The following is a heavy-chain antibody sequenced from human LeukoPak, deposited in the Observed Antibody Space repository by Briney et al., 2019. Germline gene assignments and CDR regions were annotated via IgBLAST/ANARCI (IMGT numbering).Heavy chain of an antibody. J-gene: IGHJ5*02. CDR2: ISYSGST. CDR1: GVSISSYY. V-gene: IGHV4-59*01. D-gene: IGHD1-1*01. CDR3: AREGTAGTSLNWFDP. Sequence: KPSETLSLTCTVSGVSISSYYWSWIRQPPRKGLEWIWYISYSGSTNFNPSLKSLVTISVDTSNNQFSLKLSSVTAADTAVYYCAREGTAGTSLNWFDPWGQGTLVTVSS.